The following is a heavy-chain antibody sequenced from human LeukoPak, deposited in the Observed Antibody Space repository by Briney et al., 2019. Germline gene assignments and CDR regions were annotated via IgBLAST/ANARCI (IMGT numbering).Heavy chain of an antibody. CDR1: GYTFTSYG. Sequence: AASVKVSCKASGYTFTSYGISWVRQAPGQGLEWMGGIIPIFGTANYAQKFQGRVTITADESTSTAYMELSSLRSEDTAVYYCARGRCRIVGATTFDYFDYWGQGTLVTVSS. CDR3: ARGRCRIVGATTFDYFDY. V-gene: IGHV1-69*13. CDR2: IIPIFGTA. J-gene: IGHJ4*02. D-gene: IGHD1-26*01.